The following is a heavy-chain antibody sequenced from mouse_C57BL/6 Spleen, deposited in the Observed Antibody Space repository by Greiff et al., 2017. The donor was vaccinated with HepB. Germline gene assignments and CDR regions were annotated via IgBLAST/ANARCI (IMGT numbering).Heavy chain of an antibody. D-gene: IGHD3-3*01. CDR3: ARAGGDGNAMDY. Sequence: VQLQQPGAELVMPGASVKLSCKASGYTFTSYWMHWVKQRPGQGLEWIGEIDPSDSYTNYNQKFKGKSTLTVDKSSSTAYMQLSSLTSEDSAVYYCARAGGDGNAMDYWGQGTSVTVSS. CDR1: GYTFTSYW. CDR2: IDPSDSYT. J-gene: IGHJ4*01. V-gene: IGHV1-69*01.